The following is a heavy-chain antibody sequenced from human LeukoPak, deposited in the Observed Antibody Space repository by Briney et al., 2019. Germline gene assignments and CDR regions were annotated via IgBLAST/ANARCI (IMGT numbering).Heavy chain of an antibody. D-gene: IGHD1-14*01. CDR3: ARGGFHHGFDI. CDR2: IDNDGSDT. V-gene: IGHV3-74*01. J-gene: IGHJ3*02. Sequence: GGPLSSSGPAPGFPLGGYGIHGFGQAPGKGLAWVSRIDNDGSDTIFADSVKGRFTLSRDNAKNTVYLQMNSLRAEDTAVYYCARGGFHHGFDIWGQGTMVTVS. CDR1: GFPLGGYG.